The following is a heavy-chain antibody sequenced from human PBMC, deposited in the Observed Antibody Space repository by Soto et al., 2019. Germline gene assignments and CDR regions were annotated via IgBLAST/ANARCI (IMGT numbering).Heavy chain of an antibody. J-gene: IGHJ5*02. CDR3: ARGAARTNWFDP. V-gene: IGHV4-34*01. CDR1: GGSFSGYY. D-gene: IGHD6-6*01. CDR2: INHSGST. Sequence: NPSETLSLTCAVYGGSFSGYYWSWIRQPPGKGLEWIGEINHSGSTNYNPSLKSRVTISVDTSKNQFSLKLSSVTAADTAVYYCARGAARTNWFDPWGQGTLVTVSS.